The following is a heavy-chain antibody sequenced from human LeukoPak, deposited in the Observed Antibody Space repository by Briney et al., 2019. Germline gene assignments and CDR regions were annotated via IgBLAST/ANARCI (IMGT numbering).Heavy chain of an antibody. Sequence: ASVKVSCKASGGTFSSYAISWVRQAPGQGLEWMGGIIPIFGTANYAQKFQGRVTITTDESTSTAYMELSSLRSEDTAVYYCARGGRPLGYCSSTSCYDWYFDLWGRGTLSLSPQ. CDR1: GGTFSSYA. D-gene: IGHD2-2*01. CDR3: ARGGRPLGYCSSTSCYDWYFDL. J-gene: IGHJ2*01. V-gene: IGHV1-69*05. CDR2: IIPIFGTA.